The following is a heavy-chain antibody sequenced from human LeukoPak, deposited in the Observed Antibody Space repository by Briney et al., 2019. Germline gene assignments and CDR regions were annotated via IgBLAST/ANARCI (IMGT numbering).Heavy chain of an antibody. J-gene: IGHJ6*02. V-gene: IGHV4-59*01. CDR1: GGSISSYY. CDR2: IYYSGST. Sequence: PSETLSLTCTVSGGSISSYYWSWIRRPPGKGLEWIGYIYYSGSTNYNPSLKSRVTISVDTSKNQFSLKLSSVTAADTAVYYCARLQGDYYYGMDVWGQGTTVTVSS. CDR3: ARLQGDYYYGMDV.